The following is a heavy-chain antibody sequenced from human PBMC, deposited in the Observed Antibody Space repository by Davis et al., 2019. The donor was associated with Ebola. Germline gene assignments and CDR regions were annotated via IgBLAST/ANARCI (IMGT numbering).Heavy chain of an antibody. Sequence: PGGSLRLSCAASGFTFSSYAMHWVRQAPGKGLEWVAVISYDGSNKYYADSVKGRFTISRDNSKNTLYLQMNSLRAEDTAVYYCAKAWIQLVWDAFDIWGQGTMVTVSS. CDR1: GFTFSSYA. D-gene: IGHD5-18*01. V-gene: IGHV3-30-3*01. CDR2: ISYDGSNK. CDR3: AKAWIQLVWDAFDI. J-gene: IGHJ3*02.